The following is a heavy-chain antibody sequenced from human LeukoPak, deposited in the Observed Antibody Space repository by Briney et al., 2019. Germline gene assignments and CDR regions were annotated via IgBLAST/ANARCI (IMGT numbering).Heavy chain of an antibody. CDR1: GGSINNYY. Sequence: SETLSLTCTVSGGSINNYYWSWIRQPPGKGLEWIGYIYYSGTTNYNPSLKSRVTMSVDTSKNQFSLKLSSVTAADTAVYYCARDRNLVTNYYYYYYMDVWGKGTTVTVSS. V-gene: IGHV4-59*12. J-gene: IGHJ6*03. D-gene: IGHD4-11*01. CDR2: IYYSGTT. CDR3: ARDRNLVTNYYYYYYMDV.